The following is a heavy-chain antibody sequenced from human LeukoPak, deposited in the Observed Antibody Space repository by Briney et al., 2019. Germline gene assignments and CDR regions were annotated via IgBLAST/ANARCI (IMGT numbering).Heavy chain of an antibody. J-gene: IGHJ5*02. V-gene: IGHV3-23*01. CDR1: GFTFSSYA. CDR2: ISGSGGST. Sequence: GGSLRLSCAASGFTFSSYAMSWVRQAPGKGLEWVSAISGSGGSTYYADSVKGRFTISRDNAKNSLYLQMNSLRAEDTAVYYCARDENGDHHHWGQGTLVTVSS. D-gene: IGHD4-17*01. CDR3: ARDENGDHHH.